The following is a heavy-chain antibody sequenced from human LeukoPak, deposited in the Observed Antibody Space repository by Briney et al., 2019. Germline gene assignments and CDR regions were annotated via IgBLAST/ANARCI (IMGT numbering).Heavy chain of an antibody. J-gene: IGHJ4*02. CDR3: ARVHDTTGYYHYFDS. D-gene: IGHD3-9*01. Sequence: SETLSLTCAVYGGSFSGYYWSWIRQPPGKGLEWIGEINHSGSTNYNPSLKSRVTISVDTSKNQFSLKLSSVTAADTAVYYCARVHDTTGYYHYFDSWGQGTLVTVSS. CDR2: INHSGST. V-gene: IGHV4-34*01. CDR1: GGSFSGYY.